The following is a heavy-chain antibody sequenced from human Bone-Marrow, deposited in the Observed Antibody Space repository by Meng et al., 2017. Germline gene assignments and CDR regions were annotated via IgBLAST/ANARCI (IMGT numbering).Heavy chain of an antibody. CDR1: GGPIRSYS. CDR2: INHSGST. D-gene: IGHD6-13*01. V-gene: IGHV4-34*01. Sequence: QGLLQGAGPGLVKPPGPRYLTCTVSGGPIRSYSWSWIRQPPGKGLEWIGEINHSGSTNYNPSLKSRVTISVDTSKNQFSLKLSSVTAADTAVYYCARGRIAAAAALAYWGQGTLVTVSS. J-gene: IGHJ4*02. CDR3: ARGRIAAAAALAY.